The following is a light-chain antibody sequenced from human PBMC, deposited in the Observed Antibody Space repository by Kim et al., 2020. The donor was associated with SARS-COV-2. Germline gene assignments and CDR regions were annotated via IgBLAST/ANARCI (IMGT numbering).Light chain of an antibody. J-gene: IGKJ1*01. CDR1: QSVSNRY. V-gene: IGKV3-20*01. CDR2: AAT. CDR3: QQYDNLPRT. Sequence: SPGERAPHSCRASQSVSNRYLAWYQQKPGQAPRLLIYAATTRATGIPDRFSGSGSGTDFTLAISRLEPEDSAVYYCQQYDNLPRTFGQGTKVDIK.